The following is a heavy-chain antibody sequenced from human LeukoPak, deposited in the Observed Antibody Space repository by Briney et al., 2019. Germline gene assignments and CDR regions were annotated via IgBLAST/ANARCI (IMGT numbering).Heavy chain of an antibody. CDR3: VKVNPRGYSLDD. J-gene: IGHJ6*03. CDR1: GFTFSSLS. CDR2: INAGSSTM. Sequence: GGSLRLSCAAYGFTFSSLSMNWLRQAPGKGREWVSYINAGSSTMYYADFVQGRFTISRDNAENSLYLQLNNLRADESALYYCVKVNPRGYSLDDWG. V-gene: IGHV3-48*04. D-gene: IGHD1-14*01.